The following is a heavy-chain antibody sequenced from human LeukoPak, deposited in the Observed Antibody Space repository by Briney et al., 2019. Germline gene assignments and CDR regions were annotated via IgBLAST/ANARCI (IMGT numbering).Heavy chain of an antibody. J-gene: IGHJ4*02. CDR2: INPNNGGT. V-gene: IGHV1-2*02. D-gene: IGHD3-10*01. CDR3: ARDRGGGSGTYYILY. CDR1: GYTFTDYH. Sequence: LVKVSCKASGYTFTDYHMHWVRQAPGQGLEWLGWINPNNGGTNYAQKFQGRVTMTRDTSISTAYMELSSLRSDDTAVYYCARDRGGGSGTYYILYWGLGSLVTVSS.